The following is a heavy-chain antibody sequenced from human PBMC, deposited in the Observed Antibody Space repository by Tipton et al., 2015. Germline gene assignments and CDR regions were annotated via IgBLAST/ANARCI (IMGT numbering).Heavy chain of an antibody. Sequence: QSGAEVKKPGASVKVSCKASGYTFTGYYMHWVRQAPGQGLEWMGWINPNSGDTNYAQKLQGRVTMTRDTSISTAYMELSRLRSDDTAVYYCASGLSIGSQDGMDVWGQGTPVTVSS. D-gene: IGHD2/OR15-2a*01. J-gene: IGHJ6*02. V-gene: IGHV1-2*02. CDR2: INPNSGDT. CDR1: GYTFTGYY. CDR3: ASGLSIGSQDGMDV.